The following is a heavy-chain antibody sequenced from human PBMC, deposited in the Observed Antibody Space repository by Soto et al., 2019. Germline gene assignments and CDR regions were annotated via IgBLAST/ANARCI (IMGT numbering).Heavy chain of an antibody. CDR1: GASSPYGGSS. V-gene: IGHV4-30-2*01. J-gene: IGHJ4*02. CDR3: ARGGGYDPFDY. D-gene: IGHD5-12*01. Sequence: QLQLHQSGSGLVKASQTLSLTCTLSGASSPYGGSSWSWLRQPPGQDLEWLGYISHLESTFYNPSFQSRLTLSIDRSKNQFSLKLASMTAADTAVYYCARGGGYDPFDYWGQGTLVTVA. CDR2: ISHLEST.